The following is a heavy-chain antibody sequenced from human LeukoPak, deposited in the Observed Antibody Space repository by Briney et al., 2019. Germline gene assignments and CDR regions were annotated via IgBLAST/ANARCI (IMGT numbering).Heavy chain of an antibody. D-gene: IGHD3-3*01. CDR3: ARVLRKGFWRDYYYYGMDV. Sequence: GGSLRLSCAASGFTFSSYSMNWVRQAPGKGLEWVSSISSSSSYIYYADSVKGRFTISRDNAKNSLYLQMNSLRAEDTAVYYCARVLRKGFWRDYYYYGMDVWGQGTTVTVSS. J-gene: IGHJ6*02. V-gene: IGHV3-21*01. CDR2: ISSSSSYI. CDR1: GFTFSSYS.